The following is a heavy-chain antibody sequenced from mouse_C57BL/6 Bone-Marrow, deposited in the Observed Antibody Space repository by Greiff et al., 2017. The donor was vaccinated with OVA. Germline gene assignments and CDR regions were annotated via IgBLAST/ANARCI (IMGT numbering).Heavy chain of an antibody. CDR2: IWSGGST. D-gene: IGHD2-2*01. CDR3: ASGGYHDHYFDY. CDR1: GFSLTSYG. Sequence: QVQLKQSGPGLVQPSQRLSITCTVSGFSLTSYGVHWVRQSPGKGLEWLGVIWSGGSTDYNAAFISRLSISKDNSKSQVFFKMNSMQADDTAIYYCASGGYHDHYFDYWGQGTTLTVSS. V-gene: IGHV2-2*01. J-gene: IGHJ2*01.